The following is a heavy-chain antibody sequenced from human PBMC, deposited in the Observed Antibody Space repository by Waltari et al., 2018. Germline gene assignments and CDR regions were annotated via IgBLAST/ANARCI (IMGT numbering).Heavy chain of an antibody. CDR3: VKGRYYDFWSAYPDY. D-gene: IGHD3-3*01. CDR1: GFPFDDHA. Sequence: ELQLVESGGAVVQPGGSLSLSCAASGFPFDDHAMHWVRQAPGKGLEWVSVISWDGTNTYYVDSVKGRFTISRDNSKSTLYLQMSSLRAEDTALYYCVKGRYYDFWSAYPDYWGQGTLVTVSS. J-gene: IGHJ4*02. CDR2: ISWDGTNT. V-gene: IGHV3-43D*04.